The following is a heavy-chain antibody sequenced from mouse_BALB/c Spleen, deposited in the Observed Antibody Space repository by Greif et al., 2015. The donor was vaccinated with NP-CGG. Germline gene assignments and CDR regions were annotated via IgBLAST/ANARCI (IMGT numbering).Heavy chain of an antibody. D-gene: IGHD1-1*01. V-gene: IGHV1S56*01. CDR1: GYTFTSYY. J-gene: IGHJ3*01. CDR2: IYPGNVNT. Sequence: VKLVESGPELVKPGASVRISCKASGYTFTSYYIHWVKQRPGQGLEWIGWIYPGNVNTKYNEKFKGKATLTADKSSSTAYMQLSSLTPEDSAVYFCARSSSYAWFAYWGQGTLVTVSA. CDR3: ARSSSYAWFAY.